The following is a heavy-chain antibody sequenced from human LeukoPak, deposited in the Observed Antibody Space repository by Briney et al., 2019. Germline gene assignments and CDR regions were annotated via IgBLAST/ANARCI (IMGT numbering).Heavy chain of an antibody. CDR3: ARGIQLWSVDY. V-gene: IGHV4-39*01. J-gene: IGHJ4*02. D-gene: IGHD5-18*01. CDR2: IYYSGST. Sequence: SETLSLTCTVSGGSISSSSYYWGWIRQPPGKGLEWIGSIYYSGSTYYNPSLKSRVTISVDTSKNRFSLKLSSVTAADTAVYYCARGIQLWSVDYWGQGTLVTVSS. CDR1: GGSISSSSYY.